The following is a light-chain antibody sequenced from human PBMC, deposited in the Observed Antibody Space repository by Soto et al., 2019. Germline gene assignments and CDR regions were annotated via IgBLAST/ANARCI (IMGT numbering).Light chain of an antibody. J-gene: IGKJ1*01. Sequence: EIVLTQSPGTLSLSPGESVTISCRASQRGSSSYLAWYQQKPGQAPRLLIYGASSRATGIADRFSGSGSGTGCTLTISRLEPEDFAVYSCQQYGSAPWTFGQGTKVELK. CDR2: GAS. CDR3: QQYGSAPWT. V-gene: IGKV3-20*01. CDR1: QRGSSSY.